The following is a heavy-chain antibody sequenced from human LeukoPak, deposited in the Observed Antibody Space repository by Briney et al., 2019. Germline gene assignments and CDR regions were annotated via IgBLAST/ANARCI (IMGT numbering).Heavy chain of an antibody. V-gene: IGHV3-74*01. CDR3: ARDVGNFDY. CDR2: INSDGIST. CDR1: GFTFSNYW. J-gene: IGHJ4*02. Sequence: GGSLRLSCAASGFTFSNYWMHWVRQARGKGLVWVSRINSDGISTGYADSVKGRFTVSRDNAKKTLYLQMNSLRAEDTAVYYCARDVGNFDYWGQGTLVTVSS.